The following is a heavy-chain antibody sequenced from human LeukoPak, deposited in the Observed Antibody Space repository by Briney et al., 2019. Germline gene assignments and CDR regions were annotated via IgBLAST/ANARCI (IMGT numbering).Heavy chain of an antibody. V-gene: IGHV1-2*02. CDR1: GYTFTGYY. Sequence: ASVKVSCKASGYTFTGYYMHWVRQAPGQGLEWMGWINPNSDGTNYAQKFQGRVTMTRDTSISTAYMELSGLRSDDTAVYYCASQRGQIAAADFDYWGQGTLVTVSS. CDR3: ASQRGQIAAADFDY. CDR2: INPNSDGT. J-gene: IGHJ4*02. D-gene: IGHD6-13*01.